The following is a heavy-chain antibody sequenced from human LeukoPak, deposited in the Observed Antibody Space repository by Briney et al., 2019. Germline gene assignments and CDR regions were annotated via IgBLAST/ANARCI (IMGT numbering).Heavy chain of an antibody. J-gene: IGHJ4*02. D-gene: IGHD6-13*01. CDR3: AREPGSSWPFDY. CDR2: IIPIFGTA. Sequence: ASVKVSCKASGGTFSSYAISWVRQAPGQGLEWMGGIIPIFGTANYAQKFQGRVTITADESTSTAYMELSSLRSEDTAVYYCAREPGSSWPFDYWGQGTLVTVSS. CDR1: GGTFSSYA. V-gene: IGHV1-69*01.